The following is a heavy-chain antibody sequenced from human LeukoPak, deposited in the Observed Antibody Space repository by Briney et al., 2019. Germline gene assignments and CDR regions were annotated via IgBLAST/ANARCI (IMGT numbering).Heavy chain of an antibody. CDR1: GFTFSSYW. V-gene: IGHV3-7*03. CDR2: IKQDGGVK. D-gene: IGHD6-13*01. CDR3: ARVGGGSGSSWYFDH. J-gene: IGHJ4*02. Sequence: GGSLRLSCTASGFTFSSYWMSWVRQAPGKVLEWVATIKQDGGVKNYVDSVKGRFTVSRDNAENSLCLQMSSLRVEDTAVYYCARVGGGSGSSWYFDHWGQGTLVTVSS.